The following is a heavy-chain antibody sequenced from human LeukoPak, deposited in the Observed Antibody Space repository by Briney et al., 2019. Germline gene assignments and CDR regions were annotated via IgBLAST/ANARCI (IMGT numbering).Heavy chain of an antibody. CDR2: INPNSGGT. CDR1: GYTFTGYY. CDR3: ASTATSYYYYGMDV. J-gene: IGHJ6*02. V-gene: IGHV1-2*06. D-gene: IGHD5-18*01. Sequence: ASVKVSCKASGYTFTGYYMHWARQAPGQGLEWMGRINPNSGGTNYAQKFQGRVTMTRDTSISTAYMELSRLRSDDTAVYYCASTATSYYYYGMDVWGQGTTVTVSS.